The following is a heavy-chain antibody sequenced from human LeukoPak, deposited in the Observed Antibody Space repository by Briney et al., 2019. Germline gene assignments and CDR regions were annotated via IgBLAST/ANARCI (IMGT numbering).Heavy chain of an antibody. CDR2: ISHGGSI. J-gene: IGHJ4*02. CDR3: ARSRDAYLLDY. CDR1: GGSISVYY. Sequence: SETLSLTCTVSGGSISVYYWSWVRQPPGKGLEWIGYISHGGSINYNPSLQSRVSISIDTSNSQCSLNVRSATAADTAVYYCARSRDAYLLDYWGQGTLVSVSS. D-gene: IGHD5-24*01. V-gene: IGHV4-59*01.